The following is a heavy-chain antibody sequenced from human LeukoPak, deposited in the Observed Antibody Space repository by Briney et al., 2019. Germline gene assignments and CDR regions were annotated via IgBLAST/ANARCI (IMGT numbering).Heavy chain of an antibody. D-gene: IGHD5-24*01. CDR3: VKRDRGTFDY. CDR1: GFTFNTYA. V-gene: IGHV3-23*01. Sequence: GGSLRLSCAASGFTFNTYAMTWVRQAPGKGLEWVSSIGSRADTTDYADSVKGRFTISRDNSKNMLYLQMNGLRAEDTAVYYCVKRDRGTFDYWGQGTLVTVSS. J-gene: IGHJ4*02. CDR2: IGSRADTT.